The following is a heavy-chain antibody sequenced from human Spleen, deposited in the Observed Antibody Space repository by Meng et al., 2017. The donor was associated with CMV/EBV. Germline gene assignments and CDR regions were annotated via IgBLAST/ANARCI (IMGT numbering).Heavy chain of an antibody. CDR1: GASISSGYY. J-gene: IGHJ5*01. Sequence: ESLKISCTVSGASISSGYYWGWIRQPPGGGLEWIGNIYHSGSSYYNPSLRSRVAMSVDTSKNQFSLKLSSVTAADTAVYYCASLDFWGGLRDSWGQGTLVTVSS. D-gene: IGHD3-3*01. V-gene: IGHV4-38-2*02. CDR2: IYHSGSS. CDR3: ASLDFWGGLRDS.